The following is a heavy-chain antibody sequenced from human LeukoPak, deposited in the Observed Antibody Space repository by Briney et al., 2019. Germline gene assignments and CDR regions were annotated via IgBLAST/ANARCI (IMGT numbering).Heavy chain of an antibody. CDR2: IYYSGTT. Sequence: SETPSLTCTVSGGSISYYYWSWIRQSPGKGLEWIGYIYYSGTTNYNPSLKSRVTISVDTSKNQFSLQLRSVTAADTAVYYCAREDPQTTVPEGMDVWGQGTTVTVSS. D-gene: IGHD4-17*01. CDR3: AREDPQTTVPEGMDV. V-gene: IGHV4-59*01. CDR1: GGSISYYY. J-gene: IGHJ6*02.